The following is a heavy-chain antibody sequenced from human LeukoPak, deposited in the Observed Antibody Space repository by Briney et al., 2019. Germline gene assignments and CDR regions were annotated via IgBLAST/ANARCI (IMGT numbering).Heavy chain of an antibody. Sequence: GGSLRLSCAASGFTFSSYSMNWVRQAPGKGLEWVSSISSSSSYIYYADSVKGRFTISRDNAKNSLYLQMNSLRAEDTAVYYCAKDLRNYYDSSGYVNAFDIWGQGTMVTVSS. CDR2: ISSSSSYI. V-gene: IGHV3-21*01. CDR1: GFTFSSYS. D-gene: IGHD3-22*01. J-gene: IGHJ3*02. CDR3: AKDLRNYYDSSGYVNAFDI.